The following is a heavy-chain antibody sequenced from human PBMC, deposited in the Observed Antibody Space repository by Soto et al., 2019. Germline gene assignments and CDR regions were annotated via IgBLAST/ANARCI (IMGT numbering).Heavy chain of an antibody. J-gene: IGHJ6*02. V-gene: IGHV4-31*03. CDR3: ARVGYCSGGSCYGYYYYYGMDV. CDR1: GGSISSGGYY. CDR2: IYYSGSI. Sequence: VHLQESGPGLVKPSQTLSLSYTVSGGSISSGGYYWSWIRQHPGRGLEWIGYIYYSGSIYYNPSLKSRVTISVDTSKNQFSLDLSSVTAADTAVYYCARVGYCSGGSCYGYYYYYGMDVWGQGTTVTVSS. D-gene: IGHD2-15*01.